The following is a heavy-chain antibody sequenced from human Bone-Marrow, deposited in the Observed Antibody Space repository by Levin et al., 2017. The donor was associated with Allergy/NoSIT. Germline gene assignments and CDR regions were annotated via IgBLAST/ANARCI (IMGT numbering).Heavy chain of an antibody. J-gene: IGHJ4*02. CDR2: INHSGST. CDR1: GGSFSGYY. CDR3: ADNNPHGDY. V-gene: IGHV4-34*01. D-gene: IGHD1-14*01. Sequence: SQTLSLTCAVYGGSFSGYYWSWIRQPPGKGLEWIGEINHSGSTNYNPSLKSRVTISVDTSKNQFSLKLSSVTAADTAVYYCADNNPHGDYWGQGTLVTVSS.